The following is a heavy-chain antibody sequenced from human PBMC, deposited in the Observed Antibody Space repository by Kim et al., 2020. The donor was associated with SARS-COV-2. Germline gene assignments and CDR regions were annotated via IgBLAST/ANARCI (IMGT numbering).Heavy chain of an antibody. CDR3: ARDKGGGGTMVRGVIGY. D-gene: IGHD3-10*01. V-gene: IGHV3-30*04. J-gene: IGHJ4*02. Sequence: GGSLRLFCAASGFTFSSYAMHWVRQAPGKGLEWVAVISYDGSNKYYADSVKGRFTISRDNSKNTLYLQMNSLRAEDTAVYYCARDKGGGGTMVRGVIGYWGQGTLVTVSS. CDR2: ISYDGSNK. CDR1: GFTFSSYA.